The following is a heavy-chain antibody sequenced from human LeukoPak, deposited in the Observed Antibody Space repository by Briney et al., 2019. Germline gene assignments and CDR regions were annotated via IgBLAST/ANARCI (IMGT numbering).Heavy chain of an antibody. Sequence: SETLSLTCTVSGGSISSYYWSWIRQPPGKGLEWIGYVYYSGSTNYNPSLKSRVTISVDTSKNQFSLKLTSVTAADTAVYYCARGDSGSFSQFDCWGHGTLVTVSS. J-gene: IGHJ4*01. CDR1: GGSISSYY. CDR2: VYYSGST. CDR3: ARGDSGSFSQFDC. V-gene: IGHV4-59*01. D-gene: IGHD1-26*01.